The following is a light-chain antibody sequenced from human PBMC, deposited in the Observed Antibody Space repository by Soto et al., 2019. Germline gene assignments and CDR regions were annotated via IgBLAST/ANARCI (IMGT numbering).Light chain of an antibody. CDR2: RNN. CDR1: SSNIGAGYD. CDR3: AAWDDSLSGYV. Sequence: QSALTQPPSVSGAPGQRVTISCTGSSSNIGAGYDVHWYQQLPGTAPKLLIYRNNQRPSGVPDRFSGSKSGTSASLAISGLRSEDEADYYCAAWDDSLSGYVFGTGTKVTVL. V-gene: IGLV1-47*01. J-gene: IGLJ1*01.